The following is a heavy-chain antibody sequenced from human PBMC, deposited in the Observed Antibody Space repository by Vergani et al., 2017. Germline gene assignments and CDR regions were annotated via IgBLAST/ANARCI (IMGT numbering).Heavy chain of an antibody. CDR3: ARDDRLYCSSXSCYYYYYYYYMDV. J-gene: IGHJ6*03. CDR2: IWYDGSNK. Sequence: QVQLVESGGGVVQPGRSLILSCAASGFTFNSYGMHWVRQAPGKGLEWVAVIWYDGSNKYYADSVKGRFTISRDNSKNTLYLQMNSLRAEDTAVYYCARDDRLYCSSXSCYYYYYYYYMDVWGKGTTVTVSS. V-gene: IGHV3-33*01. CDR1: GFTFNSYG. D-gene: IGHD2-2*01.